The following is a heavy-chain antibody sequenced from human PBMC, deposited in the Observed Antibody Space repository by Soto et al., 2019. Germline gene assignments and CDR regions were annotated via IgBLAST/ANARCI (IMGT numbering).Heavy chain of an antibody. CDR1: GGTFSSYA. D-gene: IGHD3-10*01. V-gene: IGHV1-69*13. J-gene: IGHJ6*02. CDR2: VIPIFGTA. Sequence: ASVKVSCKASGGTFSSYAISWVRQAPGQGLEWMGGVIPIFGTANYAQKFQGRVRINADESTSTAYMELSSLRSEDTAVYYCARDLGEASYYYGMDVWGQGTTVTVSS. CDR3: ARDLGEASYYYGMDV.